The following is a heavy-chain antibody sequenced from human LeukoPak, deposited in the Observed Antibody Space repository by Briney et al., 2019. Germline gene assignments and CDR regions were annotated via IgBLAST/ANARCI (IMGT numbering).Heavy chain of an antibody. J-gene: IGHJ4*02. Sequence: PGGSLRLSCAASGFTLSSYAMSWVRQAPGKGLEWVSAISGSGGSTYYADSMKGRFTISRDNSKNTLYLQMNSLRAEDTAVYYCAKQTRRTFDYWGQGTLVTVSS. CDR1: GFTLSSYA. V-gene: IGHV3-23*01. CDR2: ISGSGGST. CDR3: AKQTRRTFDY.